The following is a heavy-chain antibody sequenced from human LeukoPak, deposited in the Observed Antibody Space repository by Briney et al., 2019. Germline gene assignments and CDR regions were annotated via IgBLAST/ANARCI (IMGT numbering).Heavy chain of an antibody. D-gene: IGHD3-10*01. CDR2: INPNSGGT. V-gene: IGHV1-2*06. J-gene: IGHJ4*02. CDR3: ARESGSGSYRIFDY. CDR1: GYTFTNYY. Sequence: GASVKVSCKASGYTFTNYYIYWVRQAPGQGLEWMGRINPNSGGTNYAQKFQGRVTMTRDTSISTAYMELSRLRSDDTAVYYCARESGSGSYRIFDYWGQGTLVTVSS.